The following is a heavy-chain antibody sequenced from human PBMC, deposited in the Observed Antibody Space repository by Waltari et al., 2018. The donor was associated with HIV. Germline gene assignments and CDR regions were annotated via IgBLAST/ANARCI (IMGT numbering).Heavy chain of an antibody. D-gene: IGHD2-15*01. CDR2: FDPEQGKT. CDR3: TTEGLYCSGGTCYSRFDP. V-gene: IGHV1-24*01. Sequence: QVPPVQSGAEAKKPGASVKVSCKVSGYTLSELSMPWVRQAPGKGLEWMGGFDPEQGKTIYAQNFQGRVTMTEDAATDTAYMELSSLRSEDTAVYYCTTEGLYCSGGTCYSRFDPWGQGTLVTVSS. J-gene: IGHJ5*02. CDR1: GYTLSELS.